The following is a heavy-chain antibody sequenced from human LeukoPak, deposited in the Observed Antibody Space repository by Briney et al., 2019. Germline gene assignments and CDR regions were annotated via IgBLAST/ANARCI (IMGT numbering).Heavy chain of an antibody. CDR2: INLDGTEE. Sequence: PGGSLRLSCAASGFVFSTYWMTWVRQAPGKGLEWVANINLDGTEEHYVDSSLKGRFTISRDNAKNSLYLQMNSLRAEDTAVYYCARDVGVATANYYYYGMDVWGQGTTVTVSS. D-gene: IGHD5-12*01. J-gene: IGHJ6*02. CDR1: GFVFSTYW. CDR3: ARDVGVATANYYYYGMDV. V-gene: IGHV3-7*01.